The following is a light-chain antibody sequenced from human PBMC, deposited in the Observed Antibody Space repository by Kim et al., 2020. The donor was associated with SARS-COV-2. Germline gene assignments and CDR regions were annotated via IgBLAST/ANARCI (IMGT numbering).Light chain of an antibody. Sequence: SYELTQPPSVSVSPGQTASITCSGDKLGDKYACWYQQKPGQSPVLVIYQDSKRPSGIPERFSGSNSGNTATLTISGTQAMDEADYYCQAGEVFGGGTQLTVL. J-gene: IGLJ2*01. CDR1: KLGDKY. V-gene: IGLV3-1*01. CDR3: QAGEV. CDR2: QDS.